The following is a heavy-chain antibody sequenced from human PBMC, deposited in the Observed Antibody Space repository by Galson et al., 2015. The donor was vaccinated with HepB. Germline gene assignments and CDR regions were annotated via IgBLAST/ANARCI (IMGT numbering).Heavy chain of an antibody. Sequence: SLRLSCAASGFDFSTYWMHRVRQAPGKGLVWISRVNSDWSTSYADSVKGRFTISRDNAKSTLYLQMNSLRVEDTAVYYCARAGEMRYNWDDGRVYDAFDIWGQGTMVTVSS. J-gene: IGHJ3*02. V-gene: IGHV3-74*01. CDR3: ARAGEMRYNWDDGRVYDAFDI. CDR1: GFDFSTYW. D-gene: IGHD1-20*01. CDR2: VNSDWST.